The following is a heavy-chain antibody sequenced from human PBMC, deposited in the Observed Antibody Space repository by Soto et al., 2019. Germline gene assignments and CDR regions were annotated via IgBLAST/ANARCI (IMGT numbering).Heavy chain of an antibody. CDR2: INAGNGNT. CDR3: AREGSAGSHDAFDI. V-gene: IGHV1-3*01. CDR1: GYTFTSYA. Sequence: ASVKVSCKASGYTFTSYAMHWVRQAPGQRLEWMGWINAGNGNTKYSQKFQGRVTITRDTSASTAYMEQSSLRSEDTAVYYCAREGSAGSHDAFDIWGQGTMVTVSS. J-gene: IGHJ3*02. D-gene: IGHD6-13*01.